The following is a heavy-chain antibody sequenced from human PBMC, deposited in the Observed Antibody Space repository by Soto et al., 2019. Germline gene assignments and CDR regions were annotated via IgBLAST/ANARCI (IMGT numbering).Heavy chain of an antibody. J-gene: IGHJ6*02. V-gene: IGHV1-69*12. CDR2: IIPIFGTA. CDR1: GGTFSSYA. CDR3: ARGNSSWAYYYYGMDV. D-gene: IGHD6-13*01. Sequence: QVQLVQSGAEVKKPGSSVKVSCKASGGTFSSYAISWVRQAPGQGLEWMGGIIPIFGTANYAQKFQGRVTITADESASTDYMELSSLRSEDTAVYYCARGNSSWAYYYYGMDVWGQGTTVTVSS.